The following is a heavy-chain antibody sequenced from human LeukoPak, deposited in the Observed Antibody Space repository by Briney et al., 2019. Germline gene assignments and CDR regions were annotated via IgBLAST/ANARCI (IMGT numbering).Heavy chain of an antibody. J-gene: IGHJ3*02. CDR3: ARVQGHPPNGLDI. CDR1: GFTFSSYW. V-gene: IGHV3-74*01. Sequence: PGGSLRLSCAASGFTFSSYWMHWVRQAPGKGLVWFSRINSDGSSTSYADSVKGRFTIPRDNAKNTLYLQMNSLRADDTAVYYCARVQGHPPNGLDIWGQGTMVTVSS. D-gene: IGHD2-8*01. CDR2: INSDGSST.